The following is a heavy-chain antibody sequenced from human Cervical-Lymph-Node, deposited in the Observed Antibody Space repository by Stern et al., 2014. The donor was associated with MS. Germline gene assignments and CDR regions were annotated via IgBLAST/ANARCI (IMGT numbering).Heavy chain of an antibody. CDR1: GFTFSSYG. J-gene: IGHJ4*02. CDR3: AKDEWEIEGPVVY. V-gene: IGHV3-30*18. D-gene: IGHD1-26*01. CDR2: ISYDGSNK. Sequence: VQLVESGGGVVQPGRSLRLFCAASGFTFSSYGMHWVRQAPGKGLEWVAVISYDGSNKYYADSVKGRFTISRDNSKNTLYLQMNSLRAEDTAVYYCAKDEWEIEGPVVYWGQGTLVTVSS.